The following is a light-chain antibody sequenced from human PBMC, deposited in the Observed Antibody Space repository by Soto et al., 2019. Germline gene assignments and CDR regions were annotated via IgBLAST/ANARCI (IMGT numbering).Light chain of an antibody. CDR2: DAF. Sequence: EIVLTQSPATLSLSPGERATLSCRASQTIDNYLHWYQQKPGQAPRLLIYDAFYRAAGVPARFSGVGSGTDFTLTISSLEPEDFAFYYCQQRKNWPLTFGGGAKVEIK. V-gene: IGKV3-11*01. CDR1: QTIDNY. J-gene: IGKJ4*01. CDR3: QQRKNWPLT.